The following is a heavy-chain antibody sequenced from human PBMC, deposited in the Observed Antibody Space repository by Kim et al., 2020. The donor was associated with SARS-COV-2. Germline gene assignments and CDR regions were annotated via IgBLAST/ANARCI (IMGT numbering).Heavy chain of an antibody. V-gene: IGHV1-69*01. Sequence: AQKVQGSVTITADESTSTAYMELSSLRSEDTAVYYCAGVGDDYGVNNWFDPWGQGTLVTVSS. D-gene: IGHD4-17*01. CDR3: AGVGDDYGVNNWFDP. J-gene: IGHJ5*02.